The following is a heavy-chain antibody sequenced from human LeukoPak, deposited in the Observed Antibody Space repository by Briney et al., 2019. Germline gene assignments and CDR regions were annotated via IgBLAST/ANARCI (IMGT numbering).Heavy chain of an antibody. V-gene: IGHV3-23*01. Sequence: GGSLRLSCAASGFTFSSYAMSWVRQAPGKGLEWVSAISGSGGSTYYADPVKGRFTISRDNSKNTLYLQMNSLRAEDTAVYYCAEDPYCGGDCYGDYFDYWGQGTLVTVSS. D-gene: IGHD2-21*02. CDR3: AEDPYCGGDCYGDYFDY. CDR1: GFTFSSYA. CDR2: ISGSGGST. J-gene: IGHJ4*02.